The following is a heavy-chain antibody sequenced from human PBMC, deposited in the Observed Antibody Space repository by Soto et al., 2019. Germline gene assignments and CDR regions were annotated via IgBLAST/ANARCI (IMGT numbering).Heavy chain of an antibody. Sequence: GASLKISCKGSGYDFAIYWIAWVRQMPGKGLEWMGIIYPGDSDTRYSPSFQGQVAFSGDKSISTAYLQWSSLKASDTAMYYCARQIYDSDTGPNFQYYFDSWGQGTPVTVSS. D-gene: IGHD3-22*01. J-gene: IGHJ4*02. V-gene: IGHV5-51*01. CDR2: IYPGDSDT. CDR3: ARQIYDSDTGPNFQYYFDS. CDR1: GYDFAIYW.